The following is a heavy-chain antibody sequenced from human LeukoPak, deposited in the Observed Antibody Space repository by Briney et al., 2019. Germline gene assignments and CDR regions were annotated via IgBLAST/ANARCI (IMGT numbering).Heavy chain of an antibody. CDR1: GFTCSNYA. Sequence: GGSLRLSCAAAGFTCSNYARGLVRQARRKRLELVSTISGSGGGTYYADSVKGRFTIPRDNYKNTLYLQMNRLRGEDTAIYYCAKDTPDIWGQGTMVTVCS. CDR3: AKDTPDI. CDR2: ISGSGGGT. J-gene: IGHJ3*02. V-gene: IGHV3-23*01.